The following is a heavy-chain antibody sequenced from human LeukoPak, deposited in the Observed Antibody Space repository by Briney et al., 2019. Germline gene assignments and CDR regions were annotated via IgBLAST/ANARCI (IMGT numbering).Heavy chain of an antibody. CDR2: ISGDGGTA. CDR3: AKGIEARGLIIIDY. Sequence: GGSLRLSCAASGFTFDDYAMHWVRQVPGKGLEWVALISGDGGTAYYAGSVKGRFTISRDNSKNSLYLQMNSLRTEDTALYYCAKGIEARGLIIIDYWGQGTLVTVSS. J-gene: IGHJ4*02. CDR1: GFTFDDYA. V-gene: IGHV3-43*02. D-gene: IGHD3-10*01.